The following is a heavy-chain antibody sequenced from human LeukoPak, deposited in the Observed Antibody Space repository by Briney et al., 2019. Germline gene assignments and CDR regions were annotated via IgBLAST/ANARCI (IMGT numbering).Heavy chain of an antibody. CDR3: ARRAVVPAAPYYFDY. Sequence: PGGSLRLSCAASGFIFSSYWMHWVRQAPGKGLVWVSRINSDGSSTSYADSVKGRFTISRDNAKNTLYLQMNSLRAEDTAVYYCARRAVVPAAPYYFDYWGQGTLVTVSS. J-gene: IGHJ4*02. V-gene: IGHV3-74*01. D-gene: IGHD2-2*01. CDR2: INSDGSST. CDR1: GFIFSSYW.